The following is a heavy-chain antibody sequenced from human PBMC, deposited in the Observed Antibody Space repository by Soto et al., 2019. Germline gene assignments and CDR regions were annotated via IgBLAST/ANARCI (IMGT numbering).Heavy chain of an antibody. Sequence: GESLKLSCKGSGYSFTSYWISWVRQMPGKGLEWMGRIDPSDFYTNYSPSFQGHATIFADKSLSTAYLQWSSLKPSDSATYYCAKRRSYGDFHHWGQGTLVTVSS. J-gene: IGHJ1*01. V-gene: IGHV5-10-1*01. CDR2: IDPSDFYT. CDR3: AKRRSYGDFHH. CDR1: GYSFTSYW. D-gene: IGHD4-17*01.